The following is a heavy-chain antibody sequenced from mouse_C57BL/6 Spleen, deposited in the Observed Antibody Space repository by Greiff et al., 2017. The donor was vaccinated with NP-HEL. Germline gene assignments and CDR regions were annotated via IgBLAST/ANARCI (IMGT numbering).Heavy chain of an antibody. D-gene: IGHD2-2*01. CDR3: ARGMVTLDY. J-gene: IGHJ2*01. Sequence: QVQLQQSGPELVKPGASVKISCKASGYAFSSSWMNWVKQRPGKGLEWIGRIYPGDGDTNYNGKFKGQATLTADKSSSTAYMQLSSLTSEDSAVYFCARGMVTLDYWGQGTTLTVSS. CDR1: GYAFSSSW. V-gene: IGHV1-82*01. CDR2: IYPGDGDT.